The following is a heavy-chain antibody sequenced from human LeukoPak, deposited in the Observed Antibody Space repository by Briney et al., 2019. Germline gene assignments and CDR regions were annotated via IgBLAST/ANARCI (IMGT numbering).Heavy chain of an antibody. CDR2: ISGGSGYI. CDR1: GFTFSSYS. CDR3: ARAIAVAEGY. Sequence: GGSLRLSCAASGFTFSSYSMNWVRQAPGKGLEWVSYISGGSGYIYYADSVKGRFTISRDNAKDSLYLQMNSLRAEDTAVYYCARAIAVAEGYWGQGTLVTVSS. D-gene: IGHD6-19*01. V-gene: IGHV3-21*01. J-gene: IGHJ4*02.